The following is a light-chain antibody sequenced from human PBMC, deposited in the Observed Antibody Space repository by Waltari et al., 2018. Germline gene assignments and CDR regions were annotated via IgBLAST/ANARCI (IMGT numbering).Light chain of an antibody. CDR3: QQYAGSPLT. CDR1: ENVRSGR. J-gene: IGKJ4*01. CDR2: GAS. Sequence: DIVLTQSPGTLSLSPGDTATLSCRASENVRSGRLAWYQQKLGQAPRLLIYGASSRATGIPDRFSGGGSGTDFTLTISRLEPEDFVVYYCQQYAGSPLTFGGGTRVEIK. V-gene: IGKV3-20*01.